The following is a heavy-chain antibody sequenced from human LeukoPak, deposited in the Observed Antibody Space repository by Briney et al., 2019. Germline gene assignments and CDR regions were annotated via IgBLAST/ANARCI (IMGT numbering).Heavy chain of an antibody. J-gene: IGHJ4*02. V-gene: IGHV3-7*01. CDR2: IKQDGSEK. D-gene: IGHD5-24*01. Sequence: GGSLRLSCAASGFTFSSYWMSWVRQAPGKGLEWVANIKQDGSEKYYVDSVKGRFTISRDNSKNTLYLQMNSLRAEDTAVYYCAKSSRDGYTLGYWGQGTLVTVSS. CDR1: GFTFSSYW. CDR3: AKSSRDGYTLGY.